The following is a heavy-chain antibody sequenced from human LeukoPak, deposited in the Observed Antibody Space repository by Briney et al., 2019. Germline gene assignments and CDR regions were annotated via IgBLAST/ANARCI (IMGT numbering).Heavy chain of an antibody. CDR3: ARVGSGADI. V-gene: IGHV3-23*01. D-gene: IGHD1-26*01. CDR1: GFTFTSYA. CDR2: ISDSGSST. Sequence: GGSLRLSCAASGFTFTSYAMSWVRQAPGQGLEWVSAISDSGSSTNYAHSVKGRFTISRDNPKNSLYLQMNSLRAEDTAVYYCARVGSGADIWSQGTMVTVSS. J-gene: IGHJ3*02.